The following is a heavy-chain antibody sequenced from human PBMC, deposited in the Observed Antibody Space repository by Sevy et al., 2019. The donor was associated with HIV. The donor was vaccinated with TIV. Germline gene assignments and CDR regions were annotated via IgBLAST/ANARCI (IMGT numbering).Heavy chain of an antibody. CDR2: INSDGSST. CDR3: ALLYGDYGA. D-gene: IGHD4-17*01. V-gene: IGHV3-74*01. Sequence: GGSLRLSCAASGFTFSTYWMYWVRQPPGKGLVWVSRINSDGSSTSYADSVKGRFTISRDNAKNMVYLQMNSLRAEDTAVYYCALLYGDYGAWGQGTLVTFSS. CDR1: GFTFSTYW. J-gene: IGHJ5*02.